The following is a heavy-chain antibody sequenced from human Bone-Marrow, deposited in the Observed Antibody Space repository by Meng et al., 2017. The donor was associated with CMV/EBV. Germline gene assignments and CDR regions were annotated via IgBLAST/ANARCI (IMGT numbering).Heavy chain of an antibody. CDR1: GYTFTSYG. V-gene: IGHV1-18*01. CDR3: ARDERLAIFPPEGMDF. Sequence: ASVKVSCKASGYTFTSYGISWVRQAPGQGLEWMGWISAYNGNTNYAQKLQGRVTMTTDTSTSTAYMELRSLRSDDTAVYYCARDERLAIFPPEGMDFWGQGTTVTGSS. J-gene: IGHJ6*01. CDR2: ISAYNGNT. D-gene: IGHD3-9*01.